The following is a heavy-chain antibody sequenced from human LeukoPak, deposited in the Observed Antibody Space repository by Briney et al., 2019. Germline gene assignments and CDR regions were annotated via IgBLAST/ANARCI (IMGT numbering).Heavy chain of an antibody. D-gene: IGHD2-15*01. CDR2: ISWNSGSI. Sequence: PGGSLRRSCAASGFTFDDYAMHWVRHAPGKGLEWVSGISWNSGSIGYADSVKGRFTISRDNAKNSLYLQMNSLRAEDTALYYCAKDRDGGFDYWGQGTLVTVSS. CDR1: GFTFDDYA. CDR3: AKDRDGGFDY. V-gene: IGHV3-9*01. J-gene: IGHJ4*02.